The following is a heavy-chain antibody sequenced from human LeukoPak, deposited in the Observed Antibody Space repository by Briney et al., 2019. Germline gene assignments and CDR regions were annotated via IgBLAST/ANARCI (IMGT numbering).Heavy chain of an antibody. Sequence: SETLSLTCTVSGYSISSGYYWGWIRQPPGKGLEWIGTIYHSGSTYYNPSLKSRVTISVDTSKNQFSLKLSSVTAADTAVYYCARDSAEGSSSWYYWGQGTLVTVSS. CDR3: ARDSAEGSSSWYY. CDR2: IYHSGST. D-gene: IGHD6-13*01. J-gene: IGHJ4*02. CDR1: GYSISSGYY. V-gene: IGHV4-38-2*02.